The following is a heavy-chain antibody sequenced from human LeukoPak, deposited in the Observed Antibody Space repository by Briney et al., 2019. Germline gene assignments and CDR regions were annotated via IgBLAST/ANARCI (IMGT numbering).Heavy chain of an antibody. D-gene: IGHD3-10*01. CDR3: ARDRAADYAWGLDAFDI. CDR2: IYYSGST. CDR1: GGSISSYY. Sequence: RPSETLSLSCTVSGGSISSYYWSWIRQPPGKGLEWIGYIYYSGSTNYNPSLKSRVTISVDTSKNQFSLKLSSVTAADTAVYYCARDRAADYAWGLDAFDIWGQGTMVTVSS. V-gene: IGHV4-59*01. J-gene: IGHJ3*02.